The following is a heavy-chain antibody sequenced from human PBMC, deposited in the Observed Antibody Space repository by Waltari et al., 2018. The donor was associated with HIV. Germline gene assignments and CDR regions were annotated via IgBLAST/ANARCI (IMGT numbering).Heavy chain of an antibody. J-gene: IGHJ4*02. D-gene: IGHD6-19*01. V-gene: IGHV1-3*01. CDR3: ASEQYSSDWYDNS. CDR1: GHTFTRYA. CDR2: INAGNGNT. Sequence: QVQLVQSGAEVKKPGASVKVSCKASGHTFTRYALHWVRQAPGQRLEWMGWINAGNGNTEYSQQFKGRVTITRDTSASTAYMERSSLRSEDTAVYYCASEQYSSDWYDNSWGQGTLVTVSS.